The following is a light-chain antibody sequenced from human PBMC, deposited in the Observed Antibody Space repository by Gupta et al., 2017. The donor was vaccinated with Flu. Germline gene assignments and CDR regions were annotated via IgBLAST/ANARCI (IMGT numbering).Light chain of an antibody. CDR2: GSS. J-gene: IGKJ2*01. V-gene: IGKV2-28*01. Sequence: LYCSPYKPRQAPRVLIYGSSNRAPGIPDRFSGGGSGTDFTLKINRLEAEDVGFFYCNQSKPSPNTFGQGTKVEIK. CDR3: NQSKPSPNT.